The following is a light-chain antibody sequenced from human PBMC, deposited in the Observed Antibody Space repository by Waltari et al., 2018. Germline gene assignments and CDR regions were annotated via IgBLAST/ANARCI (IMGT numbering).Light chain of an antibody. CDR1: QSVDKY. V-gene: IGKV3-20*01. J-gene: IGKJ1*01. CDR3: QKYNSLPAT. CDR2: HTS. Sequence: EIVLTQSPGTLSLSPGERATLSCRASQSVDKYLAWYQQKPGQAPRLLIHHTSTRATGIPDRFSGSGFGTDFSLTISRLEPEDFAVYYCQKYNSLPATFGQGTKVEVK.